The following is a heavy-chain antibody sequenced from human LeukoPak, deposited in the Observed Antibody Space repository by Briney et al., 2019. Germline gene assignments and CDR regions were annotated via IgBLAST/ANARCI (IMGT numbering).Heavy chain of an antibody. CDR2: ISGSGGST. Sequence: PGGSLRLSCAAYGFTFSSYAMSWVRQAPGKGLEWASAISGSGGSTYYADSVKGRFTISRDNSKNTLYLQMNSLRAEDTAVYYCAKHPRSGSYYIFDYWGQGTLVTVSS. J-gene: IGHJ4*02. CDR3: AKHPRSGSYYIFDY. CDR1: GFTFSSYA. D-gene: IGHD1-26*01. V-gene: IGHV3-23*01.